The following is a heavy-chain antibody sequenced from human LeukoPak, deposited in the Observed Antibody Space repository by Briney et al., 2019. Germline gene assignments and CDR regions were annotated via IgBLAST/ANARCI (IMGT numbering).Heavy chain of an antibody. V-gene: IGHV3-21*01. CDR1: GFTFSSYS. CDR2: ISSSSSYI. J-gene: IGHJ6*02. D-gene: IGHD6-13*01. Sequence: GGSLRLSCAASGFTFSSYSMNWVRQAPGKGLEWVSSISSSSSYIYYADSVKGRFTISRDNAKNSLYLQMNSLRAEDTAVYYCARDKGLDSSSWYFSYYYYYGMDVWGQGTTVTVS. CDR3: ARDKGLDSSSWYFSYYYYYGMDV.